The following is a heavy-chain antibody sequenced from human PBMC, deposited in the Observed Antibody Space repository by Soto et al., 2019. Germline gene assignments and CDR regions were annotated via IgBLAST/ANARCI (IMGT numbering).Heavy chain of an antibody. J-gene: IGHJ6*02. CDR2: IYYSGST. D-gene: IGHD2-15*01. V-gene: IGHV4-31*03. CDR3: ARGLIPNWCSGGSCYSEGMDV. CDR1: GGSISSGGYY. Sequence: SETLSLTCTVSGGSISSGGYYWSWIRQHPGKGLEWIGYIYYSGSTYYNPSLKSRVTISVDTSKNQFSLKLSSVTAADTAVYYCARGLIPNWCSGGSCYSEGMDVWGQGTTVTVSS.